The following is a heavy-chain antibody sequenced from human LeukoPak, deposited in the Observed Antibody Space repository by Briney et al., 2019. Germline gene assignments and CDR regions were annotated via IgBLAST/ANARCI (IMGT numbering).Heavy chain of an antibody. CDR1: GFTVSSNY. CDR2: IYSGGST. Sequence: PGGSLRLSCAASGFTVSSNYMSWVRQAPGKGLEWVSVIYSGGSTYYADSVKGRFTISRDNSKNTLYLQMNSLRAEDTAVYYCASLSRGSGWYWYFDLWGRGTLVTVSS. D-gene: IGHD6-19*01. V-gene: IGHV3-66*01. J-gene: IGHJ2*01. CDR3: ASLSRGSGWYWYFDL.